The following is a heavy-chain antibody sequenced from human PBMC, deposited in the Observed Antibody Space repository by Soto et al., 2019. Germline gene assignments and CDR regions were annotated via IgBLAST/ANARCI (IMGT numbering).Heavy chain of an antibody. CDR3: ARHRILGATRAGMDV. D-gene: IGHD3-3*01. CDR1: GYTFTSYG. V-gene: IGHV1-18*01. CDR2: ISAYNGNT. Sequence: ASVKVSCTASGYTFTSYGIGWVRQAPGQGLEWMGWISAYNGNTNYAQKLQGRVTMTTDTSTSTAYMELRSLRSDDTAMYYCARHRILGATRAGMDVWGQGTTVTVSS. J-gene: IGHJ6*02.